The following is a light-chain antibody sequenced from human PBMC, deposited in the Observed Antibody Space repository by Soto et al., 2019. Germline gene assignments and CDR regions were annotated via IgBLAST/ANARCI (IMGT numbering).Light chain of an antibody. CDR1: QSISSY. CDR3: QQSYSTPIT. V-gene: IGKV1-39*01. Sequence: EIQMTQSPYSLSASVGDRVTITCLASQSISSYLNWYQQKPGKAPKLLIYAASSLQSGVPSRFSGSGSGTDFTLTISSLQPEYFATYSCQQSYSTPITYGGGTKVEIK. J-gene: IGKJ4*01. CDR2: AAS.